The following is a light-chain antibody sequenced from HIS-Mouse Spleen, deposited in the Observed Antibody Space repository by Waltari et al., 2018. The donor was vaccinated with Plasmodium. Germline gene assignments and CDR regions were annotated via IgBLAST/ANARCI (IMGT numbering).Light chain of an antibody. CDR2: EDS. V-gene: IGLV3-10*01. J-gene: IGLJ3*02. CDR3: YSTDSSGNHRV. CDR1: ALPTHS. Sequence: SYELTQPPSVSVSPGQTARPTCSGDALPTHSAYWYQQKSGQAPVLVIYEDSKRPSGIPERFSGASSGTMATLTISGAQVEDEADYYCYSTDSSGNHRVFGGGTKLTVL.